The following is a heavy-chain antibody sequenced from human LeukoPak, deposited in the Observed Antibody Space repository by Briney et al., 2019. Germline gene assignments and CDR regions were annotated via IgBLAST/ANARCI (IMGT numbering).Heavy chain of an antibody. CDR1: GFSFSSYS. CDR2: ISSSSSYI. D-gene: IGHD6-13*01. V-gene: IGHV3-21*01. Sequence: GGSLRLSCAASGFSFSSYSMTWVRQAPGKGLEWVLSISSSSSYIYYADSLKGRFTISRDNAKNSLYLQMNSLRAEDTAVYYCARIIVAGGGIDYWGQGTLVTVSS. CDR3: ARIIVAGGGIDY. J-gene: IGHJ4*02.